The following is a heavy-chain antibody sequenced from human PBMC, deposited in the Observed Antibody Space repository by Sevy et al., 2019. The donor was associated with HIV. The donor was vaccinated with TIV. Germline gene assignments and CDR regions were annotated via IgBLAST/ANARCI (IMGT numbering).Heavy chain of an antibody. CDR2: VSHSGNT. V-gene: IGHV4-59*08. D-gene: IGHD2-2*02. Sequence: SETLSLTCSVSGDSINTYYWSWIRQPPGKGLEWIGYVSHSGNTNYNPTLKSRVSMSVDTSTNQFSLKVKSVTAADTAVYYCARLRWDLVVVPGATPGCYFDSWGQGTLVTVSS. CDR1: GDSINTYY. J-gene: IGHJ4*02. CDR3: ARLRWDLVVVPGATPGCYFDS.